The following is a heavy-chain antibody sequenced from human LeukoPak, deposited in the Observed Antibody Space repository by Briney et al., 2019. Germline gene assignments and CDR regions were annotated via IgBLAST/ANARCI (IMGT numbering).Heavy chain of an antibody. CDR3: ARAYSSSWYWNWFDP. D-gene: IGHD6-13*01. V-gene: IGHV4-59*08. CDR2: IYYSGST. Sequence: PSETLSLTCTVSGGSISSYYWSWIRQSPGKGLEWIGYIYYSGSTNYNPSLKSRVTISVDTSKNQFSLKVSSVSAADTAVYYCARAYSSSWYWNWFDPWGQGTLVTVSS. J-gene: IGHJ5*02. CDR1: GGSISSYY.